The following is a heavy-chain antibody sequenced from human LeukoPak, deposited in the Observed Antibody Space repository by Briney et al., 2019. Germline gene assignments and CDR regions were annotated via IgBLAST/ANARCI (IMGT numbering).Heavy chain of an antibody. V-gene: IGHV3-23*01. J-gene: IGHJ4*02. CDR3: AKDSTFYKFLEWSQFDY. Sequence: GGSLRLSCAASGFTFSSYAMSWVRQAPGKGLEWVSAISGSGGSTYYADSVKGRFTISRDNSKNTLYLQMNSLRAEDTAVYYCAKDSTFYKFLEWSQFDYWGQGTLVTVSS. CDR2: ISGSGGST. D-gene: IGHD3-3*01. CDR1: GFTFSSYA.